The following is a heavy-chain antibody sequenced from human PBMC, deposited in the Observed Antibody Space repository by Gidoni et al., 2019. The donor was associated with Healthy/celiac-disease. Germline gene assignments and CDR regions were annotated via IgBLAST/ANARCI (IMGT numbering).Heavy chain of an antibody. CDR3: ARDQVAIYAFDI. CDR2: IYYSGST. V-gene: IGHV4-31*03. Sequence: QVQLQESGPGLVKPSQTLSLTCTVSGGPISSGGYYWSWIRQHPGKGLEWIGYIYYSGSTYYNPSLKSRVTISVDTSKNQFSLKLSSVTAADTAVYYCARDQVAIYAFDIWGQGTMVTVSS. D-gene: IGHD3-3*02. J-gene: IGHJ3*02. CDR1: GGPISSGGYY.